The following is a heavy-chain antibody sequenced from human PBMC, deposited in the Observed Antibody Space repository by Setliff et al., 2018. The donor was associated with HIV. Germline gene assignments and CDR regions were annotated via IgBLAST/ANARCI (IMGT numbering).Heavy chain of an antibody. V-gene: IGHV4-34*01. CDR2: INHSGST. D-gene: IGHD5-18*01. Sequence: ASATLSLTCAVAGVYFSGYYWSWIRQHPAKGLEWIGDINHSGSTDFNPSLKSRVTLSIDTSKNQFSLKLNSVTVADTAIYYCARESRGYTSGFGWFDPWGHGTLVTVS. J-gene: IGHJ5*02. CDR1: GVYFSGYY. CDR3: ARESRGYTSGFGWFDP.